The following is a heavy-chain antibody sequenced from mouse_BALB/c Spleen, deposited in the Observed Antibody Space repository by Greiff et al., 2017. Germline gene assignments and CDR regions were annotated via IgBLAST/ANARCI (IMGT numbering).Heavy chain of an antibody. Sequence: EVKLVESGGGLVKPGGSLKLSCAASGFTFSDYYMYWVRQTPEKRLEWVATISDGGSYTYYPDSVKGRFTISRDNAKNTLYLQMSSLKSEDTAMYYCARHEGYGNPWFAYWGQGALVTVSA. CDR3: ARHEGYGNPWFAY. J-gene: IGHJ3*01. V-gene: IGHV5-4*02. CDR1: GFTFSDYY. CDR2: ISDGGSYT. D-gene: IGHD2-10*02.